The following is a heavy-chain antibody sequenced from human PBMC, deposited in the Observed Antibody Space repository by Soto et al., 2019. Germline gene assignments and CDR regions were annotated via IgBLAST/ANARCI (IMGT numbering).Heavy chain of an antibody. CDR1: GYSFTSYW. V-gene: IGHV5-51*01. CDR3: ARGYTGYYDSSGPPDY. J-gene: IGHJ4*02. D-gene: IGHD3-22*01. Sequence: GESLKISCKGSGYSFTSYWIGWVRQMPGKGLEWMGIIYPGDSDTRYSPSFQGQVTISADKSISTAYLQWSSLKASDTAMCYCARGYTGYYDSSGPPDYWGQGTLVTVSS. CDR2: IYPGDSDT.